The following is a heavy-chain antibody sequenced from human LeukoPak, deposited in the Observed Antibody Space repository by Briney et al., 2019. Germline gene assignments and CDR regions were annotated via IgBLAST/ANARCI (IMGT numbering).Heavy chain of an antibody. J-gene: IGHJ4*02. V-gene: IGHV1-8*01. CDR1: GYTFITSD. CDR2: IDPESGYT. D-gene: IGHD1-7*01. CDR3: TRKLRLDEH. Sequence: ASVKVSCKASGYTFITSDINWVRQASGQGFEWMGYIDPESGYTTYAQKFQGRVTMTRDTSTSTAYMELSSLTPDDSAIYYCTRKLRLDEHWGQGTLVAVSS.